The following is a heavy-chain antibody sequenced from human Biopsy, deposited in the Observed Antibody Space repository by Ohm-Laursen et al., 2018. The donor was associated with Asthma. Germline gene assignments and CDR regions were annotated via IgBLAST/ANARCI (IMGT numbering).Heavy chain of an antibody. J-gene: IGHJ4*02. Sequence: SLRLSCSASGFAFSSYAMHWVRQAPGKGLEWVAVISYDGSNKYYADSVKGRFTISRDNSKNTLYLQMNSLRAEDTAVYYCAREGIAVAHFDYWGQGTLVTVSS. CDR3: AREGIAVAHFDY. CDR2: ISYDGSNK. V-gene: IGHV3-30-3*01. CDR1: GFAFSSYA. D-gene: IGHD6-19*01.